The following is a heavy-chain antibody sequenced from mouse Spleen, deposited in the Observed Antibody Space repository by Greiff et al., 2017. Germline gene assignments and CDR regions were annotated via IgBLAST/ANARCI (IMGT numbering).Heavy chain of an antibody. Sequence: VQLVESGPELVKPGASVKISCKASGYAFSSSWMNWVKQRPGKGLEWIGRIYPGDGDTNYNGKFKGKATLTADKSSSTAYMQLSSLTSEDSAVYFCARRSYYGHYWYFDVWGAGTTVTVSS. J-gene: IGHJ1*01. CDR1: GYAFSSSW. D-gene: IGHD1-2*01. CDR2: IYPGDGDT. CDR3: ARRSYYGHYWYFDV. V-gene: IGHV1-82*01.